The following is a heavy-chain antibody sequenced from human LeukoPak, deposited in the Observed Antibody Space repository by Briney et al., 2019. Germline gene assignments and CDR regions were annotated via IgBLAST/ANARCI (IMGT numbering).Heavy chain of an antibody. V-gene: IGHV1-8*01. CDR3: ASLGSGWNDGKIIDY. J-gene: IGHJ4*02. CDR2: MNPNNGNT. D-gene: IGHD6-19*01. Sequence: GASVKVSCKTSGYTFTSYDINWVRQATGQGLEWMGWMNPNNGNTGYAQKFQGRVTMTRNTSISTAYMELSSLRSEDTAVYYCASLGSGWNDGKIIDYWGQGTLVTVSS. CDR1: GYTFTSYD.